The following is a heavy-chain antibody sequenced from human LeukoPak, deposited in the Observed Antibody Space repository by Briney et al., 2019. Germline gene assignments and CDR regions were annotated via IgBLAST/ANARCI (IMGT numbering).Heavy chain of an antibody. V-gene: IGHV3-7*01. J-gene: IGHJ4*02. CDR1: GFTFSSYW. Sequence: TGGSLRLSCAASGFTFSSYWMSWVRQAPGKGLEWVANIKQDGSEKYYVDSVKGRFTISRDNAKNSLYLQMNSLRAEDTAVYYCARRAKSNYVGFDYWGQGTLVTVSS. D-gene: IGHD4-11*01. CDR3: ARRAKSNYVGFDY. CDR2: IKQDGSEK.